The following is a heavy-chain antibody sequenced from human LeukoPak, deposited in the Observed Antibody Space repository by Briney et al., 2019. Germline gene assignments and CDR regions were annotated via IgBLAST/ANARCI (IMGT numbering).Heavy chain of an antibody. V-gene: IGHV1-18*01. CDR1: GYTFTSYA. CDR2: ISAYNGDT. J-gene: IGHJ5*02. D-gene: IGHD6-6*01. CDR3: ARGQLVPPNWFDP. Sequence: ASVKVSCKASGYTFTSYAFSWVRQAPGQGLEWMGWISAYNGDTKFARKFQGRVTLTTDASTTIGYMELRSLTTDDTAVYYCARGQLVPPNWFDPWGQETLVTVSS.